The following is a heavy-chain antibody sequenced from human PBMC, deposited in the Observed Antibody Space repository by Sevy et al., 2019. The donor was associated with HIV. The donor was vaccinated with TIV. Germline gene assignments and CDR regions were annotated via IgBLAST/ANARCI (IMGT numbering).Heavy chain of an antibody. J-gene: IGHJ6*02. Sequence: GGSLRLSCAASGFTFSDHYMDWVRQAPGKGLEWIGRSRNKANSYTTENAASVKGRFTISRDESKNSLYLQMNSLKSEDTAIYYCTRALIVVAGFFRYYHGMDVWGQGTPVTVSS. CDR3: TRALIVVAGFFRYYHGMDV. V-gene: IGHV3-72*01. CDR2: SRNKANSYTT. D-gene: IGHD6-19*01. CDR1: GFTFSDHY.